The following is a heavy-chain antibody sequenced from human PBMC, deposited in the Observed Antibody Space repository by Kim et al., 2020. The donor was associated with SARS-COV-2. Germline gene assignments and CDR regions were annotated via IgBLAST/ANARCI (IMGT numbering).Heavy chain of an antibody. J-gene: IGHJ4*02. CDR3: VKERTSGWYDFDY. Sequence: ADSVKDRFTISRDNSKNTLYLQMSSLRAEDTALYYCVKERTSGWYDFDYWGQGTPVTVSS. D-gene: IGHD6-19*01. V-gene: IGHV3-64D*08.